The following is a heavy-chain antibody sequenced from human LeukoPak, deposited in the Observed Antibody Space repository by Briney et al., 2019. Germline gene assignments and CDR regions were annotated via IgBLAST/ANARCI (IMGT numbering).Heavy chain of an antibody. Sequence: ASVKVSCKASGYTFTSYGISWVRQAPGQGLEWMGWISAYNGNTNYAQKLQGRVTMTTDTSTSTDYMELRSLRSDDTAAYYCAREVVGATGGFDYWGQGTLVTVSS. CDR3: AREVVGATGGFDY. CDR1: GYTFTSYG. D-gene: IGHD1-26*01. CDR2: ISAYNGNT. V-gene: IGHV1-18*01. J-gene: IGHJ4*02.